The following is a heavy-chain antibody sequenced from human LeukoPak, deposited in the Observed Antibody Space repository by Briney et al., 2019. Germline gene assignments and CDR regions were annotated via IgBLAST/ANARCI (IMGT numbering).Heavy chain of an antibody. CDR3: ARRPPTGWLPVDY. CDR1: GGSFSGYY. D-gene: IGHD3-9*01. J-gene: IGHJ4*02. CDR2: INHSGST. Sequence: SETLSLTCAVYGGSFSGYYWSWIRQPPGKGLEWIGEINHSGSTNYNPSLKSRVTISVDTSKNQFSLKLSSVTAADTAVYYCARRPPTGWLPVDYWGQGTLVTVSS. V-gene: IGHV4-34*01.